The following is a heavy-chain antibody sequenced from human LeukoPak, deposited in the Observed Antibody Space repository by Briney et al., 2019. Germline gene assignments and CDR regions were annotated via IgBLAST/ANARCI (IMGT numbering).Heavy chain of an antibody. V-gene: IGHV1-69*13. CDR2: IIPIFGTA. Sequence: SVKVSCKASGYTFTSYAISWVRQAPGQGLGWMGGIIPIFGTANYAQKFQGRVTITADESTSTAYMELSSLRSEDTAVYYCARARRGYSSGWTLGYWGQGTLVTVSS. CDR3: ARARRGYSSGWTLGY. D-gene: IGHD6-19*01. J-gene: IGHJ4*02. CDR1: GYTFTSYA.